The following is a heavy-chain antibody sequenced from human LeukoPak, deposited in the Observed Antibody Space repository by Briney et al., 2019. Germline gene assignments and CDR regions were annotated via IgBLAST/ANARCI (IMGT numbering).Heavy chain of an antibody. CDR2: INPNSGGT. Sequence: ASVKVSCKASGYTFTGYYMHWVRQAPGQGLEWMGWINPNSGGTNYAQKFQGRVTMTRDTSISTAYMELSSLRSEDTAVYYCARRVGDIVLMVYANWFDPWGQGTLVTVSS. V-gene: IGHV1-2*02. CDR1: GYTFTGYY. J-gene: IGHJ5*02. CDR3: ARRVGDIVLMVYANWFDP. D-gene: IGHD2-8*01.